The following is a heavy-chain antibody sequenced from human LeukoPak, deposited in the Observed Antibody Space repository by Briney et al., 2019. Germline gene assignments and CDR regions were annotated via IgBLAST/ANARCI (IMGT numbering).Heavy chain of an antibody. J-gene: IGHJ4*02. V-gene: IGHV3-7*01. CDR1: GFNFCSHW. Sequence: GGSLKLSCEASGFNFCSHWMSLVRQAPGEGLEWVANIKQDGSEKYYVDAVKGRFTISRDNAKHSLYLQMNSLRAEDTAVYYCARDYYDSSGYQYYFDYWGQGTLVTVSS. CDR2: IKQDGSEK. D-gene: IGHD3-22*01. CDR3: ARDYYDSSGYQYYFDY.